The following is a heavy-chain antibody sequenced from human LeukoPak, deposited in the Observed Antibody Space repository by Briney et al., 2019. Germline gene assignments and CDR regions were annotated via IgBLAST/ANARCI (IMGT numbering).Heavy chain of an antibody. CDR2: IYYSGST. D-gene: IGHD5-12*01. J-gene: IGHJ4*02. CDR3: ARTRGYSGYETDGYYFDY. V-gene: IGHV4-31*03. Sequence: SETLSLTCTVSGGSISSGGYYWSWIRQHPGKGLEWIGYIYYSGSTYYNPSLKSRVTMSVDTSKNQFSLKLSSVTAADTAVYYCARTRGYSGYETDGYYFDYWGQGTLVTVSS. CDR1: GGSISSGGYY.